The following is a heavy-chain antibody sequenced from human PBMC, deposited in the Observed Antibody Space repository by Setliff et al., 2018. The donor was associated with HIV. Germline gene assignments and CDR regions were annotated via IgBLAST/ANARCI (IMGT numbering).Heavy chain of an antibody. Sequence: PGESLKISCRYYGYSFTSHWIGWVRQMPGKGLQWMGILYPGDSDTKYSPSFQGQVTISADTSISTAYLHFSSLKASDTAMYYCARSPIRYCSGGSCYSGFDYWGQGTLVTVSS. J-gene: IGHJ4*02. CDR3: ARSPIRYCSGGSCYSGFDY. CDR2: LYPGDSDT. V-gene: IGHV5-51*01. CDR1: GYSFTSHW. D-gene: IGHD2-15*01.